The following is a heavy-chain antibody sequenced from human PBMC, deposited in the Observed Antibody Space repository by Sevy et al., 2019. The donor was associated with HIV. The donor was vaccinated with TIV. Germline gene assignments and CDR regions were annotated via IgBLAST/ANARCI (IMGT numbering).Heavy chain of an antibody. CDR3: AKDKQACSNGTCYRLSSEGLDN. V-gene: IGHV3-43D*03. D-gene: IGHD2-15*01. J-gene: IGHJ3*02. Sequence: GGSLRLSCAASGFTFDNYAMGWVRQAPGKGLEWVSLINWAGDNTYYGDSVKGRFTISRDNRKNSLYLQMNSLRTEDTALNHYAKDKQACSNGTCYRLSSEGLDNWGQGTKVTVSS. CDR2: INWAGDNT. CDR1: GFTFDNYA.